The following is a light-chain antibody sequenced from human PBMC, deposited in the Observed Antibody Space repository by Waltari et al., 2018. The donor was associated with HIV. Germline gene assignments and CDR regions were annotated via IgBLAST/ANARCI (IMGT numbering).Light chain of an antibody. V-gene: IGLV7-43*01. CDR3: LLYSDDAWV. Sequence: QTVVTQEPSLTVSPGGTVTLTCASNTGAVTIVYYPNWFQQKPGQAPRPLIYSTNNKYSWTPARFSGSLLGGKAALTLSGVQPEDEADYYCLLYSDDAWVFGGGTKLTVL. CDR2: STN. J-gene: IGLJ3*02. CDR1: TGAVTIVYY.